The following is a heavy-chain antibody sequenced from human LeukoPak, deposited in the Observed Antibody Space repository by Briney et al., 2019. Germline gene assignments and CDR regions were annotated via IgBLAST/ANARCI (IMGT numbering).Heavy chain of an antibody. CDR3: ARDLEGYGDSPDI. V-gene: IGHV1-18*01. J-gene: IGHJ3*02. CDR2: SSTFNGNR. Sequence: GASVKVSCKASGYTFLHYGISWVRQAPGQGLEWMGWSSTFNGNRYYPPKLQDRVTMTTDTSTTTAYMELRSLTSDDTAVYYCARDLEGYGDSPDIWGQGILVTVSS. CDR1: GYTFLHYG. D-gene: IGHD4-17*01.